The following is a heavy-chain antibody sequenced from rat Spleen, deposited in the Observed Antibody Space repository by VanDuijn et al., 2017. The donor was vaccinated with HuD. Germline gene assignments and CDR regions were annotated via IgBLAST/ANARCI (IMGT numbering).Heavy chain of an antibody. CDR2: VSSGGNT. Sequence: QVQLKESGPGLVQPSQTLSLTCTVSGFSLTSDGVSWVRQPPGKGLEWIAAVSSGGNTYYDSTLKSRLSISRDTSKNQVFLKMHRLQTDDTGTYYCARYNSGFDYWGQGVRVTVSS. CDR3: ARYNSGFDY. J-gene: IGHJ2*01. CDR1: GFSLTSDG. V-gene: IGHV2S12*01. D-gene: IGHD4-3*01.